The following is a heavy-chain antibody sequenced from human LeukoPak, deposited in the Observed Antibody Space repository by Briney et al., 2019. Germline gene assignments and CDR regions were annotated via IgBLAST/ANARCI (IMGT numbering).Heavy chain of an antibody. V-gene: IGHV4-39*01. CDR2: IYYGGST. CDR1: GFTFSSYA. J-gene: IGHJ6*02. CDR3: ARHPLPVHYYYYGMDV. D-gene: IGHD1-1*01. Sequence: GSLRLSCAASGFTFSSYAMHWIRQPPGKGLEWIGSIYYGGSTYYNPSLKSRVTISVDTSKNQFSLKLSSVTAADTAVYYCARHPLPVHYYYYGMDVWGQGTTVTVSS.